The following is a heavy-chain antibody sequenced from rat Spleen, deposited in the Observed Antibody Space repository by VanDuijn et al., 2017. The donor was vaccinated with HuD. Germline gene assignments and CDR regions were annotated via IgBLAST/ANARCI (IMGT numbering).Heavy chain of an antibody. CDR1: GFTFSDYY. J-gene: IGHJ2*01. CDR3: TRRHYGYTDYFDY. V-gene: IGHV5-20*01. Sequence: EVQLVESDGGLVQPGRSLKLSCAASGFTFSDYYMAWVRQAPTKGLEWVATISFDGGRNFYRDSVKGRFTISRDNAKSILSLQMDSLRSDDTATYYCTRRHYGYTDYFDYWGQGVMVTVSS. D-gene: IGHD1-9*01. CDR2: ISFDGGRN.